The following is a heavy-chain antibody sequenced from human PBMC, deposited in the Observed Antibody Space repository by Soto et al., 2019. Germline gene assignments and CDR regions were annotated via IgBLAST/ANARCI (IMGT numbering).Heavy chain of an antibody. Sequence: QSGGSLRLSCAASGFTFDDYAMHWVRQAPGKGLEWVSLISWDGGSTYYADSVKGRFTISRDNSKNSLYLQMNSLRAEDTALYYCAKSSLYGSGGMDVWGQGTTVTVSS. CDR3: AKSSLYGSGGMDV. CDR1: GFTFDDYA. D-gene: IGHD3-10*01. J-gene: IGHJ6*02. CDR2: ISWDGGST. V-gene: IGHV3-43D*04.